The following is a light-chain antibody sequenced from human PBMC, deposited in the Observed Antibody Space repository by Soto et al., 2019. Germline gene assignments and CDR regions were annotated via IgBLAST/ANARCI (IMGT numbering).Light chain of an antibody. CDR3: QQYYSYPLT. CDR1: QGISSY. V-gene: IGKV1-8*01. Sequence: IQMTQSPSSLSAYVGDRVTITCRASQGISSYLAWYQQKPGKAPKLLIYAASTLQSGVPSRFSGSGSGTDFTLTISCLQSEDFATYYCQQYYSYPLTFGGGTKVDIK. J-gene: IGKJ4*01. CDR2: AAS.